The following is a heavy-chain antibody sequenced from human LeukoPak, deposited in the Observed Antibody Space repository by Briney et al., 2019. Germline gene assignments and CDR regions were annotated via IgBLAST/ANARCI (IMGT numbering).Heavy chain of an antibody. CDR2: IYYSGST. V-gene: IGHV4-59*01. CDR3: ARGDSGWGVVPAAYFDY. Sequence: PSETLSLTCTVSGGSISSYYWSWIRQPPGKGLEWIGYIYYSGSTNYNPSLKSRVTISVDTSKNQFSLKLSSVTAADTAVYYCARGDSGWGVVPAAYFDYWGQGTLVTVSS. D-gene: IGHD2-2*01. CDR1: GGSISSYY. J-gene: IGHJ4*02.